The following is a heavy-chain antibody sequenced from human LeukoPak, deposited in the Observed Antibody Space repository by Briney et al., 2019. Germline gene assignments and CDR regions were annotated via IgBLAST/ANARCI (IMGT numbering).Heavy chain of an antibody. CDR1: GFTSSSYA. V-gene: IGHV3-23*01. D-gene: IGHD2-2*01. J-gene: IGHJ4*02. CDR2: ISGSGAST. Sequence: PGGSLRLSCAASGFTSSSYAMSWVRQAPGKGLEWVSAISGSGASTYYADSVKGRFTISRDNSKNTLYLQMNSLRAEDTAVYYCAKIQKYCSSTSCSPREGGYWGQGTLVTVSS. CDR3: AKIQKYCSSTSCSPREGGY.